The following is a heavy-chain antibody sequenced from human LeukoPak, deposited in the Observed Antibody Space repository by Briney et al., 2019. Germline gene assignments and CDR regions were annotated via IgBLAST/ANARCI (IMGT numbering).Heavy chain of an antibody. V-gene: IGHV4-59*01. CDR3: ARLLRYDAFDI. D-gene: IGHD3-9*01. J-gene: IGHJ3*02. CDR1: GGSISSYY. Sequence: SETLSLTCTVSGGSISSYYWSWIRQSPGKGLEWIGYIYYSGSTNYNPSLKSRVTISVDTSKNQFSLKLSSVTAADTAVYYCARLLRYDAFDIWGQGTMVTVSS. CDR2: IYYSGST.